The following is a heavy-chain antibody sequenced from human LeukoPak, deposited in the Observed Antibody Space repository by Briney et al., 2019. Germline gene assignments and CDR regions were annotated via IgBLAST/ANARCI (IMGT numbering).Heavy chain of an antibody. CDR1: GFTFSSYS. Sequence: GGSLRLSCAASGFTFSSYSMNWVRQAPGKGLEWVSYISGSSNTTYYADCVKCQVNITRDNAKNTRNLQMNSLRDEDTDVYFCARDILTNQAYSGYDNWGQGTLVTVSS. V-gene: IGHV3-48*02. CDR2: ISGSSNTT. CDR3: ARDILTNQAYSGYDN. J-gene: IGHJ4*02. D-gene: IGHD5-12*01.